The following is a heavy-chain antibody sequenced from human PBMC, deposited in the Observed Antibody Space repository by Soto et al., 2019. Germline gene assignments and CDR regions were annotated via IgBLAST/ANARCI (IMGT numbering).Heavy chain of an antibody. CDR1: GFTFSRYY. V-gene: IGHV3-11*06. CDR3: VRANWNVDY. CDR2: ISSAGDYT. Sequence: QVQLVESGGDVVKPGGSLRLSCAASGFTFSRYYMTWVRQAPGEGLEWISYISSAGDYTDYADSVKGRFTISRDNTRDSLFLPMNSLRVEDTAVYYCVRANWNVDYWGRGTRVTVSS. J-gene: IGHJ4*02. D-gene: IGHD1-1*01.